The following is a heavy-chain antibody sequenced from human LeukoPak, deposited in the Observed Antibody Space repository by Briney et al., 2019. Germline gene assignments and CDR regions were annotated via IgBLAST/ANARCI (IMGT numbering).Heavy chain of an antibody. D-gene: IGHD6-19*01. CDR1: GYTFTGYY. CDR2: INPNSGGT. J-gene: IGHJ4*02. V-gene: IGHV1-2*02. CDR3: TSSGWYGGYYFDY. Sequence: ASVKVSCKASGYTFTGYYMHWVRQAPGQGPEWMGWINPNSGGTNYAQKFQGRVPMTRDTSISTAYMELSRLRSDDTAVYYCTSSGWYGGYYFDYWGQGTLVTVSS.